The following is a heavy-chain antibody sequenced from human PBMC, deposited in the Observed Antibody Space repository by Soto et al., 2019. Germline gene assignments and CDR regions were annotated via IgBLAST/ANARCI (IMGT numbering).Heavy chain of an antibody. CDR2: INSDGSST. Sequence: EVQLVESGGGLVQPGGSLRLSCAASGFTFSSYWMHWVRQAPGKGLVWVSRINSDGSSTNYADSVKGRFTISRANAKTTLHLQMNRLRAEDTAVYYCARDLRFSSSWFLIGWFDPWGQGTLVTVSS. V-gene: IGHV3-74*01. CDR3: ARDLRFSSSWFLIGWFDP. D-gene: IGHD6-13*01. CDR1: GFTFSSYW. J-gene: IGHJ5*02.